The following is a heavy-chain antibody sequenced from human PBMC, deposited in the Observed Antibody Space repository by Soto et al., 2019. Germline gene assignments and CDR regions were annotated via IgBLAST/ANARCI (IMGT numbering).Heavy chain of an antibody. CDR1: GGSINIYY. CDR2: SYNSGCT. V-gene: IGHV4-59*01. D-gene: IGHD4-17*01. CDR3: ARGLDYGDPMGYCYAYMDV. Sequence: QVQLQESGPGLVKPSETLSLTCTVSGGSINIYYWSWIRQPPGKGLEWIGCSYNSGCTNYNPSRIGRVTISVDTSKYQFSLKLSSVTAADPAVYYCARGLDYGDPMGYCYAYMDVWGKGTTVTVSS. J-gene: IGHJ6*03.